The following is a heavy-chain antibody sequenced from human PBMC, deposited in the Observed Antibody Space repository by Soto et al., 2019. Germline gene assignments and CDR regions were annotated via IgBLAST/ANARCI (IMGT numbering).Heavy chain of an antibody. CDR2: ISAYNGNT. CDR1: GYTFTSYG. CDR3: ARPRGNYDILTGRMANYYYGMDV. J-gene: IGHJ6*02. D-gene: IGHD3-9*01. V-gene: IGHV1-18*04. Sequence: ASVKVSCKASGYTFTSYGISWVRQAPGQGLEWMGWISAYNGNTNYAQKLQGRVTMTTDTSTSTAYMELRSLRSDDTAVYYCARPRGNYDILTGRMANYYYGMDVWGQGTTVTVSS.